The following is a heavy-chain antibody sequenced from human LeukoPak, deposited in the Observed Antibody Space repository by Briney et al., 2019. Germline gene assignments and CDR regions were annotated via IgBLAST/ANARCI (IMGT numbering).Heavy chain of an antibody. V-gene: IGHV1-69*06. J-gene: IGHJ3*02. CDR3: ARGTSSNYDILTGYYNVRQDAFDI. CDR2: IIPIFGTA. Sequence: SVKVSCKASGGTFSSYAISWVRQAPGQGLEWMGGIIPIFGTANYAQKFQGRVTITADKSTSTAYMELSSLRSEDTAVHYCARGTSSNYDILTGYYNVRQDAFDIWGQGTMVTVSS. CDR1: GGTFSSYA. D-gene: IGHD3-9*01.